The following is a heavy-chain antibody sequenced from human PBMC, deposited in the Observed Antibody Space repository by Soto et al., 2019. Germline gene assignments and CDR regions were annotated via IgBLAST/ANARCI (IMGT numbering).Heavy chain of an antibody. Sequence: ASVKLSCKASGYRFIDYFMNWVRRAPGQGLEWMGWINPKSGGTKIAQKFQGRTTMTRDTSINTVFMELSRLTSDDTALYFCAREYNRNYQRCTVYWCLGTLGTVST. D-gene: IGHD1-7*01. CDR2: INPKSGGT. CDR1: GYRFIDYF. J-gene: IGHJ4*02. CDR3: AREYNRNYQRCTVY. V-gene: IGHV1-2*02.